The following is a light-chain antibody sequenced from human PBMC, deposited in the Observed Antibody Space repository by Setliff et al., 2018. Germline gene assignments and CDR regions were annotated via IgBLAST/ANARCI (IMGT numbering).Light chain of an antibody. CDR3: SAWDDRLNVDV. J-gene: IGLJ1*01. CDR1: SSNIGSNT. V-gene: IGLV1-44*01. Sequence: QSVLTEPPSVTGAPGQTVTISCSGGSSNIGSNTVSWYQQFPGTAPKLLISRNNKRPSGVPDRFSGSKSGTSASLAISGLQSEDEADYYCSAWDDRLNVDVFGTGTKGTVL. CDR2: RNN.